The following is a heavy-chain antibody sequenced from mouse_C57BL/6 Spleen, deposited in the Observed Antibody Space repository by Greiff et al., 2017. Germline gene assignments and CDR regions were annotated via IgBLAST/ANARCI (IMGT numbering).Heavy chain of an antibody. Sequence: VQLQQSGPELVKPGASVKLSCKASGYTFTSYDINWVKQRPGQGLEWIGWIYPRDGSTKYNEKFKGKATMTVDTSSSTAYMELHSLTSEDSAVYFCATPPDYCSSCYAMGYWGQGTSVTVSS. D-gene: IGHD1-1*01. CDR2: IYPRDGST. CDR1: GYTFTSYD. V-gene: IGHV1-85*01. J-gene: IGHJ4*01. CDR3: ATPPDYCSSCYAMGY.